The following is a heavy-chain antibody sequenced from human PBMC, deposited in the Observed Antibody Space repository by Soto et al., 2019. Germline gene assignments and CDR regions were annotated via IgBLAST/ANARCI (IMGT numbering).Heavy chain of an antibody. Sequence: EVQLVESGGGLVQPGRSLRLSCVASGFSFDDFVMNWVRQRPGKGLEWVSSVSWNSGAKLYADSVKGRFAISRDSAKKSVYLQMNSLRPDHTAFYYCAKGVATAVPALDYWGQGTLVTVSS. V-gene: IGHV3-9*01. CDR1: GFSFDDFV. CDR3: AKGVATAVPALDY. CDR2: VSWNSGAK. J-gene: IGHJ4*02. D-gene: IGHD2-21*02.